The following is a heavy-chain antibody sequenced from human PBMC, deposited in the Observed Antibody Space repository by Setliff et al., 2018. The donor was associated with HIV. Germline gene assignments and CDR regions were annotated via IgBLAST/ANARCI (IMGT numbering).Heavy chain of an antibody. V-gene: IGHV1-2*02. J-gene: IGHJ6*03. D-gene: IGHD5-12*01. CDR2: INPNSGGT. CDR1: GYTFTGYY. CDR3: ARGDLARDYYYMDV. Sequence: ASVKVSCKASGYTFTGYYIHWVRQAPGQGLEWMGWINPNSGGTKYTQKFQGRVAMTRDASISTAYMELSSLRSDDTAAYYGARGDLARDYYYMDVWGKGTTVTVSS.